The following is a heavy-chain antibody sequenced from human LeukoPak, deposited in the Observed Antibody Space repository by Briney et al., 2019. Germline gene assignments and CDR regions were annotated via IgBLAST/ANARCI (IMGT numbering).Heavy chain of an antibody. CDR1: GGSISGYY. V-gene: IGHV4-59*08. D-gene: IGHD6-13*01. CDR2: IYYSGST. CDR3: ARHWETSSWYVDY. Sequence: SETLSLTCTVSGGSISGYYWSWIRQPPGKGLEWIGYIYYSGSTNYNPSLKSRVTISVDTSKNQLSLKLSSVTAADTAVYYCARHWETSSWYVDYWGQGTLVTVSS. J-gene: IGHJ4*02.